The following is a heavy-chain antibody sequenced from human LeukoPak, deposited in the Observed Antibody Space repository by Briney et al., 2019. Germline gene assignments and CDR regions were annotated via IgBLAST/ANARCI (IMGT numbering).Heavy chain of an antibody. Sequence: KPSETLSLTCTVSGGSISSSSYCWGWIRQPPGKGLEWIGSIYYSGITYYNPSLKSRVTISVDTSKNQFSLKLSSVTAADTAVYYCARHLGDVVVVPAAKNWFDPWGQGTLVTVSS. CDR3: ARHLGDVVVVPAAKNWFDP. CDR2: IYYSGIT. V-gene: IGHV4-39*01. D-gene: IGHD2-2*01. J-gene: IGHJ5*02. CDR1: GGSISSSSYC.